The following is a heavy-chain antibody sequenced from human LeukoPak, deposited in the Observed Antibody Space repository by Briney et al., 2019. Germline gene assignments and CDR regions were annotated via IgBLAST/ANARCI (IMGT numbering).Heavy chain of an antibody. CDR3: ARDDPDILTINYFAY. Sequence: AXXKVSCKASGYTFTSYGIRWVRQAPGQGLEWMGWISAKNGNTNYAQKLQGRVTMTTDTSTRTAYMELRSLRADDTAVYYCARDDPDILTINYFAYWGQGTLVTVSS. D-gene: IGHD1/OR15-1a*01. CDR1: GYTFTSYG. CDR2: ISAKNGNT. J-gene: IGHJ4*02. V-gene: IGHV1-18*01.